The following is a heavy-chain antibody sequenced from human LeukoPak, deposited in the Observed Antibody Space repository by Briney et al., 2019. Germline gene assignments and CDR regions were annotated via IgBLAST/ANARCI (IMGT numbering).Heavy chain of an antibody. CDR1: GYTFTGYY. CDR3: ARAPPIAVAGTGDY. CDR2: INPNSGGT. D-gene: IGHD6-19*01. Sequence: GASVKVSCKASGYTFTGYYMHWLRQAPGQGLEWMGWINPNSGGTNYAQKFQGRVTMTRDTSISTAYMELSRLRSDDTAVYYCARAPPIAVAGTGDYWGQGTLVTVSS. J-gene: IGHJ4*02. V-gene: IGHV1-2*02.